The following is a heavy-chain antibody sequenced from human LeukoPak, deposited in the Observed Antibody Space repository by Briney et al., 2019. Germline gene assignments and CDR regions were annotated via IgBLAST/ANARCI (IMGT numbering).Heavy chain of an antibody. CDR3: ARVVVYSYGDYFDY. J-gene: IGHJ4*02. CDR2: IIPIFGTA. Sequence: ASVKVSCKASGGAFSSYAISWVRQAPGQGLEWMGGIIPIFGTANYAQKLQGRVTMTTDTSTSTAYMELRSLRSDDTAVYYCARVVVYSYGDYFDYWGQGTLVTVSS. V-gene: IGHV1-69*05. CDR1: GGAFSSYA. D-gene: IGHD5-18*01.